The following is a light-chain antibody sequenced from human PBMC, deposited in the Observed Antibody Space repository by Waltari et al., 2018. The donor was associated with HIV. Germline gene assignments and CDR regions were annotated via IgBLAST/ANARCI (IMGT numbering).Light chain of an antibody. CDR3: SSYGGNSNVM. CDR2: EVL. V-gene: IGLV2-8*01. Sequence: QSALTQPPSASGSPGQSVTISCTGTSSDIGDYDYVSWYQHQPGEAPKLLIYEVLNRPSGVPHRFSGSKSGNTASLTVSGLQAEDEADYYCSSYGGNSNVMFGGGTKLTVL. CDR1: SSDIGDYDY. J-gene: IGLJ3*02.